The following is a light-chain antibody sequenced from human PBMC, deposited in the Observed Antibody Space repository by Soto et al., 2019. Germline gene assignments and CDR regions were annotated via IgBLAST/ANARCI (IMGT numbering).Light chain of an antibody. V-gene: IGKV3-20*01. CDR3: QQYGTSPRT. CDR2: GAS. J-gene: IGKJ1*01. CDR1: QSFSSSF. Sequence: EIVLTQSPGTLSLSPGDRATLSCRASQSFSSSFFAWYQQKPGQGPRLLSYGASSRATGIPDRFSGSGSGTDFTLTISRLEPEDFAVYYCQQYGTSPRTFGPGTKVEIK.